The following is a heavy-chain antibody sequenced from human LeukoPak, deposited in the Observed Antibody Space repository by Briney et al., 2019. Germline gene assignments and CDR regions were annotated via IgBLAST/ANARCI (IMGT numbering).Heavy chain of an antibody. Sequence: GASVKVSCKASGGTFSSYAISWVRQAPGQGLEWMGWIRANNGDTYYAQNFQGRVTMTTGTSTSTAYMELRSLRSDDTAVYYCARDSTSWYDILDYWGQGTLVTVSS. CDR3: ARDSTSWYDILDY. CDR1: GGTFSSYA. J-gene: IGHJ4*02. CDR2: IRANNGDT. D-gene: IGHD6-13*01. V-gene: IGHV1-18*01.